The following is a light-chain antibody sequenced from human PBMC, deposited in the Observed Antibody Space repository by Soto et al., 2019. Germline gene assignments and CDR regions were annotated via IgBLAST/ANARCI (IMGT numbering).Light chain of an antibody. V-gene: IGLV2-14*03. CDR1: SSDIGGYNY. J-gene: IGLJ2*01. CDR2: DVT. Sequence: QSALTQPASVSGSPGQSITISCTGTSSDIGGYNYVSWYQQHPGKAPQLIIYDVTNRPSGVSNRFSGSKSGNTASLTISGLQAEDEADYYCSSFTSTVTLVVFGGGTKVTVL. CDR3: SSFTSTVTLVV.